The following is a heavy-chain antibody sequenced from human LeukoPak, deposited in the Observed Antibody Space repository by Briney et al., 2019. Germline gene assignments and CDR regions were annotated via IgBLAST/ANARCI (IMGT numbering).Heavy chain of an antibody. CDR2: INHSGST. J-gene: IGHJ6*03. CDR1: GGSISSSPYY. D-gene: IGHD5-12*01. Sequence: SETLSLTCTVSGGSISSSPYYWGWIRQPPGKGLEWIGEINHSGSTNYNPSLKSRVTISVDTSKNQFSLKLSSVTAADTAVYYCARDSSGYDHYYYYYYMDVWGKGTTVTVSS. CDR3: ARDSSGYDHYYYYYYMDV. V-gene: IGHV4-39*07.